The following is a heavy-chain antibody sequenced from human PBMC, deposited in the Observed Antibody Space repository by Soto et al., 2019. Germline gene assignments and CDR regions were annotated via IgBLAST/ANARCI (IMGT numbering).Heavy chain of an antibody. CDR3: ASSSWGGDYYYGMDV. J-gene: IGHJ6*02. D-gene: IGHD3-16*01. CDR2: INAGNGNT. CDR1: GYTFTSYA. Sequence: QVPLVQSGAEVKKPGASVKVSCKASGYTFTSYAMHWVRQAPGQRLEWMGWINAGNGNTKYSQKFQGRVTITRDTSASTAYMELSSLRSEDTAVYYCASSSWGGDYYYGMDVWGQGTTVTVSS. V-gene: IGHV1-3*01.